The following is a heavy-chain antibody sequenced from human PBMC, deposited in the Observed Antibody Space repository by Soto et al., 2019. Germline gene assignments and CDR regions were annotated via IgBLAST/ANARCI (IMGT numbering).Heavy chain of an antibody. CDR3: VKGAWLDY. V-gene: IGHV3-23*01. Sequence: EVQLLESGGGLVQPGGSLRLSCAASGFTFSTFDMTWVRQAPGKGLEWVSLIRGVAGSTHYADSVKGRFTIAKDNSKYMLYLDMTSLRADDSAVYFCVKGAWLDYWGQGNMVTVSS. CDR1: GFTFSTFD. J-gene: IGHJ4*02. CDR2: IRGVAGST.